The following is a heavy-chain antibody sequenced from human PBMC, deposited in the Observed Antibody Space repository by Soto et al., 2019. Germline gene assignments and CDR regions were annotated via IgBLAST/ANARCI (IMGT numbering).Heavy chain of an antibody. CDR1: GSTFSDYV. V-gene: IGHV3-33*01. CDR3: ARDDIPGRAVAIYGMDV. CDR2: IWYDGSNK. D-gene: IGHD6-19*01. J-gene: IGHJ6*02. Sequence: PGGSLRLSCAASGSTFSDYVMHWVRQAPGKGLEWVAVIWYDGSNKYYADSVKGRFTISRDNSKNTLYLQMNSLRAEDTAVYYCARDDIPGRAVAIYGMDVWGQGTTVTVSS.